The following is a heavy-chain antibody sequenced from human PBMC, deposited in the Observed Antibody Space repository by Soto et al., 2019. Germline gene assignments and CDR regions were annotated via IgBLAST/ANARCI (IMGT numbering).Heavy chain of an antibody. Sequence: SETLSLTCAVYGGSFSGYYWSWIRQPPGKGLEWIGEINHSGSTNYNPSLKSRVTISVDTSKNQFSLKLSSVTAADTAVYYCARALFSPPHRRYCSSTSCYESLVSQNLDYWGQGTLVTVSS. CDR3: ARALFSPPHRRYCSSTSCYESLVSQNLDY. D-gene: IGHD2-2*01. CDR1: GGSFSGYY. J-gene: IGHJ4*02. CDR2: INHSGST. V-gene: IGHV4-34*01.